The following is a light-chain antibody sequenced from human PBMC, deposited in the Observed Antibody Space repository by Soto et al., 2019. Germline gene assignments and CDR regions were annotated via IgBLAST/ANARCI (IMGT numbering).Light chain of an antibody. CDR1: QTISSW. J-gene: IGKJ1*01. CDR3: QHYNSYSEA. V-gene: IGKV1-5*03. Sequence: DIQMTQSPSTLSGSVGDLVPITYRASQTISSWLAWYQQKPGKAPKLLIYKASTLKSGVPSRFSGSGSGTEVTLTISSLQPDEFATYYCQHYNSYSEALGQGTKV. CDR2: KAS.